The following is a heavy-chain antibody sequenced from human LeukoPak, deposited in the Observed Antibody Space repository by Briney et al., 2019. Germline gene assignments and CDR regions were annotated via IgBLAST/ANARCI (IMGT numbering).Heavy chain of an antibody. J-gene: IGHJ4*02. CDR2: ISGDGDRT. CDR1: GFTFDDFA. CDR3: AKALEATGGHYFPQDF. D-gene: IGHD2-8*02. Sequence: GGSLRLSCAASGFTFDDFAMHWVRQTPGKGLEWVSLISGDGDRTYYIHSVKGRFTISRDNSKNSLYLQMNSLTPEDTALYYCAKALEATGGHYFPQDFWGQGTLVIVSS. V-gene: IGHV3-43*02.